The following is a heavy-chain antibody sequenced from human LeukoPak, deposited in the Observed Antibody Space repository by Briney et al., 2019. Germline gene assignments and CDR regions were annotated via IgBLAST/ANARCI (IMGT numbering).Heavy chain of an antibody. J-gene: IGHJ4*02. D-gene: IGHD3-22*01. CDR2: IYPGDSDI. CDR1: GYSFSDYW. CDR3: ARYYYDRSAGPFDY. Sequence: GESLKISCKGSGYSFSDYWIGWVHQMPGKGLEWMGIIYPGDSDIRYSPSFQGQVTISADKSITTAYLQWSSLKASDTAMYYCARYYYDRSAGPFDYWGQGTLVTVSS. V-gene: IGHV5-51*07.